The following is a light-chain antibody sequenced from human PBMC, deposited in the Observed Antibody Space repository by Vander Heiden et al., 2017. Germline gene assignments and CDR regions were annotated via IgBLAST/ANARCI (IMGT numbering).Light chain of an antibody. V-gene: IGLV2-11*01. Sequence: QSALTQPRSVSGSSGQSVTISCTGTSSDVGGYNYVSWYQQHPGKAPKLMIYDVSKRPSGVPDRFSGSKSGNTASLTISGLQAEDEADYYCCSYAGSYTYVFATGTKVTVL. CDR2: DVS. J-gene: IGLJ1*01. CDR3: CSYAGSYTYV. CDR1: SSDVGGYNY.